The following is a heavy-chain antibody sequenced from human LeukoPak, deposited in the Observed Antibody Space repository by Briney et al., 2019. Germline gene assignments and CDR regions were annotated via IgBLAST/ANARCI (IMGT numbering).Heavy chain of an antibody. V-gene: IGHV3-7*01. CDR3: ARSCSSTSCYALWFDT. CDR1: GFTFSSYW. Sequence: GGSLSLSCAASGFTFSSYWMSWVRQAPRKGLEWVANIKQDGSEKYYVDSVKGRFTISRDNAKNSLYLQMNSLRAEDTAVYYCARSCSSTSCYALWFDTWGEGTLVTVSS. CDR2: IKQDGSEK. D-gene: IGHD2-2*01. J-gene: IGHJ5*02.